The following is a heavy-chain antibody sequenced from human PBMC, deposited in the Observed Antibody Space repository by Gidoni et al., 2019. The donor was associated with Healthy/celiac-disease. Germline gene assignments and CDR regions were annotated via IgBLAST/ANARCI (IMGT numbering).Heavy chain of an antibody. D-gene: IGHD2-15*01. CDR1: GGSFSGYY. J-gene: IGHJ5*02. CDR3: ARGRPIYCSGGSCYSGWFDP. Sequence: QVQLQQWGAGLLKPSETLSLTCAVYGGSFSGYYWRWIRQPPGKGLEWIGEINHSGSTNYNPSLKSRVTISVDTSKNQFSLKLSSVTAADTAVYYCARGRPIYCSGGSCYSGWFDPWGQGTLVTVSS. V-gene: IGHV4-34*01. CDR2: INHSGST.